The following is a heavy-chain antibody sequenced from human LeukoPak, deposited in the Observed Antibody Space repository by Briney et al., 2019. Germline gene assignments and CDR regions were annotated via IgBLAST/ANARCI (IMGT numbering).Heavy chain of an antibody. J-gene: IGHJ4*02. CDR1: GFTFSSYS. CDR2: ISSSSSYI. Sequence: GGSLRLSCAASGFTFSSYSMNWVRQAPGKGLEWVSSISSSSSYIYYADSVKGRFTISRDNAKHSLYLQMNSLGAEDTAVYYCARGTYSSSLESYYFDYWGQGTLVTVSS. D-gene: IGHD6-6*01. V-gene: IGHV3-21*01. CDR3: ARGTYSSSLESYYFDY.